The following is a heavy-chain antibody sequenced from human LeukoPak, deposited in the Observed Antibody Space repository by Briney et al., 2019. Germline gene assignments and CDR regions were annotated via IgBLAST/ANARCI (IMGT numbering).Heavy chain of an antibody. V-gene: IGHV1-69*05. Sequence: SVKVSCKASGGTFSSYAISWVRQAPGQGLEWMGGIIPIFGTANYAQKFQGRVTITTDESTSTAYMELSSLRSEDTAVYYCARRRSGDYGLWWFDPWGQGTLVTVSS. J-gene: IGHJ5*02. D-gene: IGHD2-21*02. CDR1: GGTFSSYA. CDR3: ARRRSGDYGLWWFDP. CDR2: IIPIFGTA.